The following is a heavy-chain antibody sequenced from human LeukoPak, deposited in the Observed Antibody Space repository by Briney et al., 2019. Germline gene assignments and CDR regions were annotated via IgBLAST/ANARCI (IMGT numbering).Heavy chain of an antibody. CDR1: GFSFTSSA. CDR3: ASLKAVTDAFDI. Sequence: GSLRLSCAASGFSFTSSAMGWVRQAPGKGLEWIGYIYYSGSTNYNPSLKSRVTISVDTSKNQFSLKLSSVTAADTAVYYCASLKAVTDAFDIWGQGTMVTVSS. J-gene: IGHJ3*02. CDR2: IYYSGST. V-gene: IGHV4-59*01. D-gene: IGHD4-23*01.